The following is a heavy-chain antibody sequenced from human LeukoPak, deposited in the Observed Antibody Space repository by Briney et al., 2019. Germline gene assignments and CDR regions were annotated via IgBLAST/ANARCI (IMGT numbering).Heavy chain of an antibody. D-gene: IGHD3-10*01. J-gene: IGHJ4*02. CDR3: TVTIIDPGDY. Sequence: GGSLRPSCAASGFTLSSYAMHWVRQAPGKGLEWVAVISYDGSNKYYADSVKGRFTISRDNSKNTLYLQMNSLRAEDTAVYYCTVTIIDPGDYWGQGTLVTVSS. CDR2: ISYDGSNK. V-gene: IGHV3-30*14. CDR1: GFTLSSYA.